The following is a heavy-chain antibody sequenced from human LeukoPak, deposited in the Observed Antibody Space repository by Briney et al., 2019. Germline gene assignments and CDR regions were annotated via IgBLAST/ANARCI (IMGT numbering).Heavy chain of an antibody. CDR2: IYYSGST. J-gene: IGHJ6*03. Sequence: PSETLSLTCTVSGGSISSYYWSWIRQPPGKGLEWIGYIYYSGSTNYNPSLTSRVTISVDTSKNQFSLKLSSVTAADTAVYYCARVLPNLEWLPHYYMDVWGKGTTVTVSS. V-gene: IGHV4-59*01. CDR1: GGSISSYY. CDR3: ARVLPNLEWLPHYYMDV. D-gene: IGHD3-3*01.